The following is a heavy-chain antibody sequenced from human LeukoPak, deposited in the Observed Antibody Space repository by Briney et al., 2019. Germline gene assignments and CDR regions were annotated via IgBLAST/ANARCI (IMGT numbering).Heavy chain of an antibody. CDR3: FTSGTSPYGMDV. D-gene: IGHD4-23*01. J-gene: IGHJ6*02. CDR2: IIPIFGTA. Sequence: SVKVSCKASGGTFISYAISWVRQAPGQGLEWMGGIIPIFGTANYAQKFQGRVTITADESTSTAYMELSSLRSEDTAVYYCFTSGTSPYGMDVWGQGTTVTVSS. CDR1: GGTFISYA. V-gene: IGHV1-69*01.